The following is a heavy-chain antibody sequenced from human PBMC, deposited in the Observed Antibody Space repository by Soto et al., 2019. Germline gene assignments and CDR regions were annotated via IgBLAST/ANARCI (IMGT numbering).Heavy chain of an antibody. D-gene: IGHD1-20*01. CDR1: WDSVSNNRAA. Sequence: SQTLSLTCAIAWDSVSNNRAAWNWIRQSPSRGLEWLGRTYYRFKWYNDYAESVKSRINISPDTSKNQFSLQLTSVTPEDTAVYYCARSNMVGYKWNHKAGDLWGQGTLVTVSS. J-gene: IGHJ5*02. V-gene: IGHV6-1*01. CDR2: TYYRFKWYN. CDR3: ARSNMVGYKWNHKAGDL.